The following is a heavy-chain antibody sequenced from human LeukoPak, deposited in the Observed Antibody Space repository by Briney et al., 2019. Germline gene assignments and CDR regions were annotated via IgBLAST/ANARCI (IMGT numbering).Heavy chain of an antibody. D-gene: IGHD3-16*01. Sequence: GGSLRLSCAASGFTFNTAWMSWVRQAPGKGLEWVGFIRSKAYGGTTEYAASVKGRFTISRDDSKSIAYLQMNSLKTEDTAVYYCTRVTSPYDYGDYWGQGTLVTVSS. CDR1: GFTFNTAW. J-gene: IGHJ4*02. CDR2: IRSKAYGGTT. CDR3: TRVTSPYDYGDY. V-gene: IGHV3-49*04.